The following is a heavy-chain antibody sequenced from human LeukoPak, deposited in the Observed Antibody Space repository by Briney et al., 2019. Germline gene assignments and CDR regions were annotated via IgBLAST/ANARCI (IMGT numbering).Heavy chain of an antibody. D-gene: IGHD2-21*01. J-gene: IGHJ4*02. CDR2: IYYSGST. CDR1: GGSISSYY. CDR3: ARMGGEGYFDY. V-gene: IGHV4-59*01. Sequence: PSETLSLTCTVSGGSISSYYWSWIRQPPGKGLEWIGYIYYSGSTNYNPSLKSRVTISVDTSKNQFSLKLSSVTAADTAVYYCARMGGEGYFDYWGQGTLVTVSS.